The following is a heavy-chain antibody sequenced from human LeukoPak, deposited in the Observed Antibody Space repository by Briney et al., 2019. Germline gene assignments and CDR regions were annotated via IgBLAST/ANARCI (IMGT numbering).Heavy chain of an antibody. CDR2: IIPIFGTA. D-gene: IGHD5-18*01. J-gene: IGHJ4*02. Sequence: SVKVSCKASGGTFSSYAISWVRQAPGQGLEWMGGIIPIFGTANYAQKFQGRVTITADGSTSTAYMELSSLRSEDTAVYYCARGGRSYGYFDYWGQGTLVTVSS. CDR3: ARGGRSYGYFDY. CDR1: GGTFSSYA. V-gene: IGHV1-69*13.